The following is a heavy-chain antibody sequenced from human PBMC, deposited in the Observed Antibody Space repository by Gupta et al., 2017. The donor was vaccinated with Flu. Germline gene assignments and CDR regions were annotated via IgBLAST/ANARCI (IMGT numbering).Heavy chain of an antibody. D-gene: IGHD7-27*01. J-gene: IGHJ6*02. Sequence: GLEWIGYIYYSGSTYYNPSLKSRVTISVDTSKNQFSLKLSSVTAADTAVYYCARDSPPPGPSGYYGMDVWGQGTTVTVSS. CDR3: ARDSPPPGPSGYYGMDV. CDR2: IYYSGST. V-gene: IGHV4-31*02.